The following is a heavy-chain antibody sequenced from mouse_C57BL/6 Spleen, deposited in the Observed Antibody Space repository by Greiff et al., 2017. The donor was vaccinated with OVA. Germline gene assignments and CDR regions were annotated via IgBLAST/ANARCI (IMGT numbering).Heavy chain of an antibody. V-gene: IGHV1-9*01. J-gene: IGHJ4*01. CDR1: GYTFTGYW. CDR2: ILPGSGNT. Sequence: QVQLQQSGAELMKPGASVKLSCKATGYTFTGYWIEWVKQRPGHGLEWIGEILPGSGNTNYNEKFKGKATFTADTSSNTAYMQLSSLTTEDSAIYYCVRGGADYAMDYWGQGTSVTVSS. CDR3: VRGGADYAMDY.